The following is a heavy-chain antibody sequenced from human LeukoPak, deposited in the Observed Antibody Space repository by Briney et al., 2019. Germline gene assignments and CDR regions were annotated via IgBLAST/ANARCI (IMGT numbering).Heavy chain of an antibody. CDR2: ISSSSSYI. CDR3: ARDGYYDYWSGYYNAGYYYYYMDV. J-gene: IGHJ6*03. CDR1: GFTFSSYS. V-gene: IGHV3-21*01. Sequence: GGSLRLSCAASGFTFSSYSMNWVRQAPGKGLEWASSISSSSSYIYYADSVKGRFTISRDNAKNSLYLQMNSLRAEDTAVYYCARDGYYDYWSGYYNAGYYYYYMDVWGKGTTVTVSS. D-gene: IGHD3-3*01.